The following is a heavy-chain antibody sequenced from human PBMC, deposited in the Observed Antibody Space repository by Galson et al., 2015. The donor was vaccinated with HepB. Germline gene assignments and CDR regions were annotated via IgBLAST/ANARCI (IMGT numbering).Heavy chain of an antibody. D-gene: IGHD6-13*01. CDR3: AREGMTASDVNWFDP. V-gene: IGHV1-2*04. CDR2: INPNTGVT. CDR1: GYTFTGYD. J-gene: IGHJ5*02. Sequence: SVKVSCKASGYTFTGYDMHWVQQAPGQGLEWMGWINPNTGVTNYAEKFQDCVTMTRDTSINTAYMELTRLTSDDTAIYYCAREGMTASDVNWFDPWGQGTLVTVSS.